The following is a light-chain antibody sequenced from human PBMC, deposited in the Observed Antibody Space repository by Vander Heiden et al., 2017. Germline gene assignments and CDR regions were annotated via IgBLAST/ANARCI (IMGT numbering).Light chain of an antibody. CDR2: DVS. Sequence: QSALTQPASVPGSPGQSITIPCTGTSSDVGGYNFVSWFQQHPGKAPKLVIYDVSDRPSGVSYRFSGSKSGNTASLTISGLQAEDEADYYCTSYTSSSTWVFGEGTKLTVL. CDR1: SSDVGGYNF. CDR3: TSYTSSSTWV. V-gene: IGLV2-14*03. J-gene: IGLJ3*02.